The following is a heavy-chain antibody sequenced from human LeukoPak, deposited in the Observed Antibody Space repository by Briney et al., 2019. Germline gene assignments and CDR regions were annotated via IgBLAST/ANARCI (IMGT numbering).Heavy chain of an antibody. V-gene: IGHV4-34*09. CDR2: INHSGST. CDR3: ARAGTMIGYYFDY. J-gene: IGHJ4*02. D-gene: IGHD3-22*01. Sequence: SETLSLTCAVYGGSFSGYYWSWIRQPPGKGLEWIGEINHSGSTYYNPSLKSRVTISVDTSKNQFSLKLSSVTAADTAVYYCARAGTMIGYYFDYWGQGTLVTVSS. CDR1: GGSFSGYY.